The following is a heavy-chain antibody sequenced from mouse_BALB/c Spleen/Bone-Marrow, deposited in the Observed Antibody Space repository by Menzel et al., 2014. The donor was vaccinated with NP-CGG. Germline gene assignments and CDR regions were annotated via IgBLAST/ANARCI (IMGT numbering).Heavy chain of an antibody. CDR1: GYSFTGYY. CDR3: ARNYGSYYAMDY. D-gene: IGHD2-1*01. V-gene: IGHV1-26*01. CDR2: VNPNNGGT. J-gene: IGHJ4*01. Sequence: VQLQQSGPDLVKPGASVQISCKASGYSFTGYYMHWVKQSHGKSLEWIGRVNPNNGGTSYNQKFKGKAILTVDKSSSTAYMELRSLTSEDSAVYYCARNYGSYYAMDYWGQGTSVTVSS.